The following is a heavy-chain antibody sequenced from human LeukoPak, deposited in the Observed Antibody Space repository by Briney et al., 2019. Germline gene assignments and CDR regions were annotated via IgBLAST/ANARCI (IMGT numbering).Heavy chain of an antibody. V-gene: IGHV3-48*03. J-gene: IGHJ4*02. CDR3: VREVRREGDQFDS. CDR2: ISSSGGTI. D-gene: IGHD2-21*01. Sequence: GGSLRLSCAASGFTFSSYEMNWVRQAPGKGLEWVSYISSSGGTIHYSDSVKGRFTISRDNAKNSLYLQMNSLRAEDTAVYYCVREVRREGDQFDSWGEGTLVTASS. CDR1: GFTFSSYE.